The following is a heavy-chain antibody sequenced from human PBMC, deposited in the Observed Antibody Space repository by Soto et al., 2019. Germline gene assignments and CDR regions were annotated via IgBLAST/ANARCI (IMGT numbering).Heavy chain of an antibody. CDR1: GLTFSTSW. J-gene: IGHJ4*02. Sequence: GGSLRLTCAASGLTFSTSWMSWVRQAPGKGLEWVGRIKSKTDGGTTDYAAPVKGRFTISRDHSKNTLYLQMNSLKTEATAVYYCTTDAIDIVFGYWRQLHLIT. V-gene: IGHV3-15*01. D-gene: IGHD2-21*01. CDR3: TTDAIDIVFGY. CDR2: IKSKTDGGTT.